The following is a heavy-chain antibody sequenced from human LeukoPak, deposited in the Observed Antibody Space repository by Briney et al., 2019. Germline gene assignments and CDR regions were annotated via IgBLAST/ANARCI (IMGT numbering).Heavy chain of an antibody. V-gene: IGHV3-30*02. J-gene: IGHJ4*02. D-gene: IGHD5-24*01. CDR3: AKDPVEMATINGFYFDY. CDR1: GFTFSSYG. Sequence: GGSLRLSCAASGFTFSSYGMHWVRQAPGKGLEWVAFIRYDGSNKYYVDSVKGRFTISGDNSKNTLYLQMNSLRAEDTAVYYCAKDPVEMATINGFYFDYWGQGTLVTVSS. CDR2: IRYDGSNK.